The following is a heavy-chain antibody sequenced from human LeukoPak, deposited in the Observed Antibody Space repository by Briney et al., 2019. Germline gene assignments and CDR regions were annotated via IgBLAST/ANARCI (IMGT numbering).Heavy chain of an antibody. J-gene: IGHJ4*02. CDR2: IIPIFGIA. Sequence: SVKVSCKASGGTLSSYAISWVRQAPGQGLEWMGRIIPIFGIANYAQKFQGRVTITADKSTSTAYMELSSLRSEDTAVYYRARVDEGYWGQGTLVTVSS. CDR1: GGTLSSYA. V-gene: IGHV1-69*04. D-gene: IGHD3-9*01. CDR3: ARVDEGY.